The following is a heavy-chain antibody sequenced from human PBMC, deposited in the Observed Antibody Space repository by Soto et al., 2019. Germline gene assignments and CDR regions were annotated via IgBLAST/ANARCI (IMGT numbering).Heavy chain of an antibody. D-gene: IGHD3-10*01. V-gene: IGHV4-34*01. CDR3: ARGSPKGFYVSGTYYGKSVMDV. CDR1: GGSFSGNY. Sequence: QVQLQQWGAGLLKPSETLSLSCAVSGGSFSGNYWNGIRQPPAKGLEWIGEISHSGGTNYNPSLKNRATISEDTTKKQISLKLSSVTAADTAVYYCARGSPKGFYVSGTYYGKSVMDVWGQGTTVTVSS. CDR2: ISHSGGT. J-gene: IGHJ6*02.